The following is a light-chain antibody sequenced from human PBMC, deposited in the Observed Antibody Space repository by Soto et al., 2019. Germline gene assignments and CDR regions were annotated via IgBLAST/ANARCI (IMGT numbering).Light chain of an antibody. J-gene: IGKJ1*01. CDR2: GAS. V-gene: IGKV3-20*01. Sequence: EIVLTQSPGTLSLSPGERATLSCRASQSVSSSYLAWYQQKPGQAPRLLIYGASSRATGIPDRFSGSGSGTDFTLTISRLEPDDFATYYCQQYSVYWTFGQGTKVEIK. CDR3: QQYSVYWT. CDR1: QSVSSSY.